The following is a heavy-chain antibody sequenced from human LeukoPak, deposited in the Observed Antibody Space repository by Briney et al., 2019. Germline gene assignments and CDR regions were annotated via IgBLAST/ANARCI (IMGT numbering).Heavy chain of an antibody. CDR1: GDSISTTSYY. CDR2: IYFRGTT. J-gene: IGHJ4*02. Sequence: SETLSRTCTVSGDSISTTSYYWAWIRQSPGKGLEWIGSIYFRGTTHYNLSLKSRVSISIDTSKSQFSLKLSSVTAADTAVYYWARDPDGVGGAPFEHWGQGILVTVSS. V-gene: IGHV4-39*02. D-gene: IGHD3-10*01. CDR3: ARDPDGVGGAPFEH.